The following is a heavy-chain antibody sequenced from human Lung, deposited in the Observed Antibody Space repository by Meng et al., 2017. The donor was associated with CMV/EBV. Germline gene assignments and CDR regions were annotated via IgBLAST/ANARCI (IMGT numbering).Heavy chain of an antibody. D-gene: IGHD4-17*01. CDR3: VKDRHGVSFYAFDI. CDR1: GISFDVYG. Sequence: GGSLRLSCAASGISFDVYGKSWVRQVPGQGLEWVSGVNWSGGRTGYADSVKGRFTISRDNAKNSLYLQMSRLRAEDTALYYCVKDRHGVSFYAFDIWGQGXMVTVSS. CDR2: VNWSGGRT. J-gene: IGHJ3*02. V-gene: IGHV3-20*04.